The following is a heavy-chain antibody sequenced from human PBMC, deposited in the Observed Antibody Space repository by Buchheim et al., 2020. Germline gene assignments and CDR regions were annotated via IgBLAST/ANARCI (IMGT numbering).Heavy chain of an antibody. CDR2: MNPNSGNT. CDR3: ARVPTSPHEYSSSLGEYYYYMDV. CDR1: GYTFTSYD. V-gene: IGHV1-8*01. D-gene: IGHD6-6*01. Sequence: QVQLVQSGAEVKKPGASVKVSCKASGYTFTSYDINWVRQATGQGLEWMGWMNPNSGNTGYAQKFQGRVTMTRNTSISTAYMELSSLRSEDTAVYYCARVPTSPHEYSSSLGEYYYYMDVWGKGTT. J-gene: IGHJ6*03.